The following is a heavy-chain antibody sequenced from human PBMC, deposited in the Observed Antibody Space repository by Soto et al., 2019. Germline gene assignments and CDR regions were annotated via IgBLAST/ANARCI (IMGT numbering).Heavy chain of an antibody. CDR1: GFTFDNFA. CDR2: ISGSGDYT. CDR3: AKNRGLQYYFDY. J-gene: IGHJ4*02. V-gene: IGHV3-23*01. Sequence: GGSLRLSCAASGFTFDNFAMNWVRQAPGKGLEWVSTISGSGDYTYYTDSVKGRFTISRDNSKNMMYLQMNSLRAEDTAVYYCAKNRGLQYYFDYWGQGTLVTSPQ.